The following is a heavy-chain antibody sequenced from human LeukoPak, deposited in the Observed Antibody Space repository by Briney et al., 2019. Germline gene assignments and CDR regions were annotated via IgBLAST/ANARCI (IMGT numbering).Heavy chain of an antibody. V-gene: IGHV3-48*03. J-gene: IGHJ4*02. CDR2: ISSGSTI. Sequence: GGSLRLSCAASGFTFSSYEMNWVRQAPGKGLEWVSYISSGSTIYYADSVKGRFTISRDNAKNSLYLQMNSLRAEDTAVYYCVRGSGSYYIPIELWGQGTLVTVSS. CDR3: VRGSGSYYIPIEL. D-gene: IGHD3-10*01. CDR1: GFTFSSYE.